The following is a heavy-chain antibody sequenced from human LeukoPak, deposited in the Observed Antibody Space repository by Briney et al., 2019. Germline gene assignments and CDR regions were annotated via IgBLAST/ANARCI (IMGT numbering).Heavy chain of an antibody. D-gene: IGHD3-22*01. V-gene: IGHV3-53*01. CDR3: ARDSNYDTIGHYY. Sequence: GGSLRLSCAASGFTVSSNYMSWVRQAPGKGLEWVSVIYSGGSTYSADSVKGRFTISRDNSKNTLYLQMNSLRAEDTAVYYCARDSNYDTIGHYYWGQGTLVTVSS. J-gene: IGHJ4*02. CDR2: IYSGGST. CDR1: GFTVSSNY.